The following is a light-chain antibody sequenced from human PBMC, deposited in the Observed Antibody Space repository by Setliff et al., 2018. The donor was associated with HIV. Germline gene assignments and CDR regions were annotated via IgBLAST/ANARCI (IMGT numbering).Light chain of an antibody. J-gene: IGLJ1*01. CDR3: SSYTRRSTSV. CDR2: DVS. Sequence: SALTQPASVSGSPGQSITISCTGTSSDVGGYNYVSWYQQHPGKAPKLMIYDVSNRPSGVSNRFSGSKSGNTASLTISGLQAEDEADYYCSSYTRRSTSVFGTGTKVTVL. V-gene: IGLV2-14*03. CDR1: SSDVGGYNY.